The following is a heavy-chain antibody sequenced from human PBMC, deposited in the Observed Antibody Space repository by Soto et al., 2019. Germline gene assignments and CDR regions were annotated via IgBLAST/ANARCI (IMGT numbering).Heavy chain of an antibody. D-gene: IGHD5-12*01. V-gene: IGHV4-39*01. CDR3: ARHSWLRSISNWFDP. J-gene: IGHJ5*02. Sequence: SETLSLTCTVSGGSISSSSYYWGWIRQPPGKGLEWIGSIYYSGSTYYNTSLKSRVTISVDTSKNQFSLKLSSVTAADTALYYCARHSWLRSISNWFDPWGQGTLVTVSS. CDR1: GGSISSSSYY. CDR2: IYYSGST.